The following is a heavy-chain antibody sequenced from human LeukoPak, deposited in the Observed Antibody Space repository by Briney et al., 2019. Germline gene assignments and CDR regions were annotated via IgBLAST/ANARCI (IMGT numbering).Heavy chain of an antibody. CDR2: IRFDASNK. V-gene: IGHV3-30*02. J-gene: IGHJ2*01. Sequence: GGSLRLSCEVAGFNFSDYGIHWVRQAPGKGLEWVAFIRFDASNKYYAESVKGRFSISRDNSKDTGHLQVNSLRPEDTGIYYCARDAVVKSAYYLWYFDLWGRGTLVTVSS. CDR3: ARDAVVKSAYYLWYFDL. D-gene: IGHD4/OR15-4a*01. CDR1: GFNFSDYG.